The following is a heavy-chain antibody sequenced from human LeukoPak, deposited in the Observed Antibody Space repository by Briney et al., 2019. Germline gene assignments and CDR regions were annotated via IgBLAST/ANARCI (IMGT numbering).Heavy chain of an antibody. D-gene: IGHD3-22*01. CDR1: GFTFSGSA. Sequence: GGALRLSCSASGFTFSGSAMHWVRQASGKGLEWVGRIRSKANSYATLYAASVKGRFTISRDDSKNAAYLQMNSLKTVDTAVYYCTRPLDYDSSGPDAFDIWGQGTMVTVSS. V-gene: IGHV3-73*01. CDR3: TRPLDYDSSGPDAFDI. J-gene: IGHJ3*02. CDR2: IRSKANSYAT.